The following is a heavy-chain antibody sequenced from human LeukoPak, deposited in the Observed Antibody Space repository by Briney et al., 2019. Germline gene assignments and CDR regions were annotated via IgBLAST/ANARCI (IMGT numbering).Heavy chain of an antibody. CDR3: AALTPGVVIAVPFDP. CDR1: GFTFSNYA. Sequence: PGGSLRLSCAASGFTFSNYAMRWVRQAPGKGLEWVGFIRGKSYGETTEYAASVKDRFSISRDDSKSVAYLQMNNLKIEDTAVYYCAALTPGVVIAVPFDPWGQGTLVAVSS. V-gene: IGHV3-49*04. J-gene: IGHJ5*02. CDR2: IRGKSYGETT. D-gene: IGHD2-15*01.